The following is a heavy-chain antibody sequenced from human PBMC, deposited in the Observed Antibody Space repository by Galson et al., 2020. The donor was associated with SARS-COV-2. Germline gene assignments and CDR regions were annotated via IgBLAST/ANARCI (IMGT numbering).Heavy chain of an antibody. J-gene: IGHJ4*02. Sequence: ETSETLSLTCTVSGGSISSNSYYWGWIRQPPGKGLEWIGSIYYSGSTYYNPSLKTRVAMSVDTSKNQLSLKLSSVTAADTAVYYCAVNYYDYIWGSKSDYWGQGTLVTVSS. CDR3: AVNYYDYIWGSKSDY. D-gene: IGHD3-16*01. CDR1: GGSISSNSYY. V-gene: IGHV4-39*01. CDR2: IYYSGST.